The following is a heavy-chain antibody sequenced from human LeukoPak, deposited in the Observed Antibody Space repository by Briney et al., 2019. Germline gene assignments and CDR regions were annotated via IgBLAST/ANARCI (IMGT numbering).Heavy chain of an antibody. CDR2: INHSGST. Sequence: SETLSLTCTVSGGSISSYYWSWIRQPPGKGLEWIGEINHSGSTNYNPSLKSRVTISVDTSKNQFSLKLSSVTAADTAVYYCARARGLLDYWGQGTLVTVSS. J-gene: IGHJ4*02. CDR3: ARARGLLDY. V-gene: IGHV4-34*01. D-gene: IGHD1-26*01. CDR1: GGSISSYY.